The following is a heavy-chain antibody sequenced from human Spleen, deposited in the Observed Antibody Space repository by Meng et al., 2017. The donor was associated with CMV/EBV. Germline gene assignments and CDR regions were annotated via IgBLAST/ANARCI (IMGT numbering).Heavy chain of an antibody. D-gene: IGHD2-15*01. CDR1: GYTFGSYG. Sequence: SGPEGKKPGAPVGVSCKASGYTFGSYGICWVRQAPGQGLEWMGWFVNYVDTYPAPKFQGRVTMTTDTHTNTAFMELRSLTSDDTAVYYCASGTPGRSYCDYWGQGTLVTVSS. CDR2: FVNYVDT. V-gene: IGHV1-18*01. J-gene: IGHJ4*02. CDR3: ASGTPGRSYCDY.